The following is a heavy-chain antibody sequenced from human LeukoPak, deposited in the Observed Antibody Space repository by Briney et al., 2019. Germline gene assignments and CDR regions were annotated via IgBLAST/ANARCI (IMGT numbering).Heavy chain of an antibody. CDR3: AGPGVVGASYYFDY. J-gene: IGHJ4*02. CDR2: ISSSSSYI. D-gene: IGHD1-26*01. Sequence: GGSLRLSCAASGFTVSSNYMSWVRQAPGKGLEWVSSISSSSSYIYYADSVKGRFTISRDNAKNSLYLQMNSLRAEDTAVYYCAGPGVVGASYYFDYWGQGTLVTVSS. V-gene: IGHV3-21*01. CDR1: GFTVSSNY.